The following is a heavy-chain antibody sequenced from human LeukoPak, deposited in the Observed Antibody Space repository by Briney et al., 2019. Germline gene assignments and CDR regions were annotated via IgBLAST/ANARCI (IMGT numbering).Heavy chain of an antibody. D-gene: IGHD3-10*01. V-gene: IGHV4-31*03. Sequence: SETLSLTCTVSGGSISSGGYYWSWIRQHPGKGLEWIGYIYYSGSTYYNPSLKSRVTISVDTSENQFSLKLSSVTAADTAVYYLARVPPGIGARRAFPVDPRGQGTLVNGS. CDR2: IYYSGST. CDR1: GGSISSGGYY. CDR3: ARVPPGIGARRAFPVDP. J-gene: IGHJ5*01.